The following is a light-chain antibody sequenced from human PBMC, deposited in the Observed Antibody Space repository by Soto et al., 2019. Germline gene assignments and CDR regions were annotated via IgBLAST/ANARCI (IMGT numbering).Light chain of an antibody. CDR2: LNSDGSH. J-gene: IGLJ2*01. V-gene: IGLV4-69*01. CDR3: QTWGTGIVI. Sequence: QLVLTQSPSASASLVASVKLTCTLSSGHSNYAIAWHQQQPERGPRYLMILNSDGSHSKGDGIPDRFSGSNSGADYYLTISSLQSEDGGDYYCQTWGTGIVIFGGGTKLTVL. CDR1: SGHSNYA.